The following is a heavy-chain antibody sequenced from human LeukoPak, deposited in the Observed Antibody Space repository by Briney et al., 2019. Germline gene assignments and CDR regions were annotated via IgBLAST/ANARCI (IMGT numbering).Heavy chain of an antibody. CDR2: LYTGGGT. CDR3: AKDARSYYDY. CDR1: GFSVRTTF. V-gene: IGHV3-53*01. Sequence: PGGSLRLSCAASGFSVRTTFMSWVRQTPDKGLEWVSVLYTGGGTDHADSVKGRFTISRDNSKNTLYLQMSSLRAEDTAVYYCAKDARSYYDYWGQGTLVTVSS. J-gene: IGHJ4*02.